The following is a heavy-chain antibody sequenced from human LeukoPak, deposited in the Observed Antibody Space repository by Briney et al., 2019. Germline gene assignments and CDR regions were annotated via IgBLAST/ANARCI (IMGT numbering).Heavy chain of an antibody. D-gene: IGHD5-18*01. Sequence: SETLSLTCTVSGVSITSHYWSWIRQPPGKGLEWIGYMYDSEKTKDNLSFKSRSTLSADTSMNQFSLRLSSVTAEDTAVYYCATIKRGSIYGYFDFWGQGILVTVSS. J-gene: IGHJ4*02. V-gene: IGHV4-59*11. CDR1: GVSITSHY. CDR2: MYDSEKT. CDR3: ATIKRGSIYGYFDF.